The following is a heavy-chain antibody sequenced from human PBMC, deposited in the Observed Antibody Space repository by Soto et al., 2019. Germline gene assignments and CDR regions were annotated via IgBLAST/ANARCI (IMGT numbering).Heavy chain of an antibody. CDR1: GFTFSSYW. D-gene: IGHD1-26*01. J-gene: IGHJ6*02. CDR3: ARGLNPSGSYKSPFGYYGMDV. Sequence: SCAASGFTFSSYWMHWVRQAPGKGLVWVSRINSDGSSTSYADSVKGRFTISRDNAKNTLYLQMNSLRAEDTAVYYCARGLNPSGSYKSPFGYYGMDVWGQGXTVTVYS. CDR2: INSDGSST. V-gene: IGHV3-74*01.